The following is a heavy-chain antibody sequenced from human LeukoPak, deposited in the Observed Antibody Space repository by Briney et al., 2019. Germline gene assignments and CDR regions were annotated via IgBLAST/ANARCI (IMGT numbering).Heavy chain of an antibody. CDR2: IFGSGGST. D-gene: IGHD6-19*01. CDR1: GFTFSSYA. J-gene: IGHJ4*02. CDR3: AKTTTGYSSGRFPGWPVDY. V-gene: IGHV3-23*01. Sequence: GGSLRLSCAASGFTFSSYAMYSVRQAPGKGRGWVSGIFGSGGSTHYADSVKGRFTISRDNSKNTVYLQMNSLRAEDTAVYYCAKTTTGYSSGRFPGWPVDYWGQGTLVTVSS.